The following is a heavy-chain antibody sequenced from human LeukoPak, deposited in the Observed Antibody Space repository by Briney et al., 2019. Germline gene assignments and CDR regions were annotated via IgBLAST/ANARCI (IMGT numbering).Heavy chain of an antibody. D-gene: IGHD2-21*02. Sequence: PGGSLRLSCAASGFTFSSYWMYWVRQAPGKGPVFVSRINSDGSTTNYAGSVKGRFTISRDNSKNTLYLQMNSLRAEDTAVYYCAKVRRRYCGGDCYSFHYWGQGTLVTVSS. CDR1: GFTFSSYW. CDR3: AKVRRRYCGGDCYSFHY. CDR2: INSDGSTT. V-gene: IGHV3-74*01. J-gene: IGHJ4*02.